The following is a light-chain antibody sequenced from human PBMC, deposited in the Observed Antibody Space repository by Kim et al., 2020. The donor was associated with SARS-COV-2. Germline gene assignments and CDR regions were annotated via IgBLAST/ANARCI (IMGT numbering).Light chain of an antibody. J-gene: IGKJ1*01. CDR2: RAS. CDR1: HSINGF. V-gene: IGKV1-5*03. CDR3: QQYNSYSQTWT. Sequence: VGDRVTITCRASHSINGFLAWYQQKPGKAPKLLIYRASTLQSGVPSRFSGSGSGTEFTLTINSLQPDDSATYYCQQYNSYSQTWTFGQGTKVDIK.